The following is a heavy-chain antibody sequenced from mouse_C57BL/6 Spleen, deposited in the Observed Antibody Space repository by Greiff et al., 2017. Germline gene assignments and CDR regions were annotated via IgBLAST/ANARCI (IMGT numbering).Heavy chain of an antibody. CDR2: IDPSDSYT. J-gene: IGHJ3*01. Sequence: QVQLQQPGAELVKPGASVKLSCKASGYTFTSYWMQWVKQRPGQGLEWIGEIDPSDSYTNYNQKFKGKATLTVDTSSSTAYMQLSSLTSEDSAVYYCANYYGSSFAYWGQGTLVTVSA. V-gene: IGHV1-50*01. D-gene: IGHD1-1*01. CDR1: GYTFTSYW. CDR3: ANYYGSSFAY.